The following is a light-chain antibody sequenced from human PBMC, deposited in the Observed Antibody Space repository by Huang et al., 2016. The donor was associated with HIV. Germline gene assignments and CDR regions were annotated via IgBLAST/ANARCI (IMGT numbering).Light chain of an antibody. CDR1: QSLLDSDDGNTY. CDR3: MQRLEFPYT. V-gene: IGKV2-40*01. Sequence: IVMTQTPLSLPVTPGEPTSIYCRSSQSLLDSDDGNTYLDWYLQKPGQSPQVRIYSLSYRASGVPDRFSGSASGTDFTLKISRVEAEDVGVYYCMQRLEFPYTFGQGTKLEIK. J-gene: IGKJ2*01. CDR2: SLS.